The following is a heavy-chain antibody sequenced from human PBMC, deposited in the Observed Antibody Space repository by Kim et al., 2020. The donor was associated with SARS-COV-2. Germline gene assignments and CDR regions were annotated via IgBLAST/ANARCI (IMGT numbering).Heavy chain of an antibody. Sequence: SVKVSCKASGGTFSSYAISWVRQAPGQGLEWMGGIIPIFGTANYAQKFQGRVTITADESTSTAYMELSSLRSEDTAVYYCAREGARVDVGGATIYYYYYGMDVWGQGTTVTVSS. CDR2: IIPIFGTA. V-gene: IGHV1-69*13. CDR3: AREGARVDVGGATIYYYYYGMDV. D-gene: IGHD1-26*01. CDR1: GGTFSSYA. J-gene: IGHJ6*02.